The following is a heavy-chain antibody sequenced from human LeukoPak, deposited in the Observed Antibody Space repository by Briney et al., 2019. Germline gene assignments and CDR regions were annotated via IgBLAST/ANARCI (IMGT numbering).Heavy chain of an antibody. CDR1: GGTFSSYA. Sequence: SVKVSCKASGGTFSSYAIGWVRQAPGQGLEWMGRIIPIFGIANYAQKFQGRVTITADKSTSTAYMELSSLRSEDTAVYYCASLGLAYYDSSGYLNWFDPWGQGTLVTVSA. CDR2: IIPIFGIA. V-gene: IGHV1-69*04. CDR3: ASLGLAYYDSSGYLNWFDP. D-gene: IGHD3-22*01. J-gene: IGHJ5*02.